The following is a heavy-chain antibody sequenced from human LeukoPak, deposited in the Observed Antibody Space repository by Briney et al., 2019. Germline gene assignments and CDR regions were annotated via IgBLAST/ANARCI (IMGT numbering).Heavy chain of an antibody. V-gene: IGHV4-59*01. J-gene: IGHJ4*02. CDR2: IYYSGST. CDR3: ARMREDSSGWSFDY. Sequence: PSETLSLTCTVSGGSISSYYWSWIRQPPGKGLEWIGYIYYSGSTNYNPSLKSRVTISVDTSKNQFSLKLSSVTAADTAVYYCARMREDSSGWSFDYWGQGTLVTVSS. CDR1: GGSISSYY. D-gene: IGHD6-19*01.